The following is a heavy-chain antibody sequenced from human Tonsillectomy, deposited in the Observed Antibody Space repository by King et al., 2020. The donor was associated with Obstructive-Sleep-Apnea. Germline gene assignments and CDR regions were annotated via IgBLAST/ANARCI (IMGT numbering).Heavy chain of an antibody. J-gene: IGHJ4*02. V-gene: IGHV1-8*01. Sequence: QLVQSGAEVKKPGASVKVSCKASGYTFTSYDVNWVRQATGQGLEWMGWMNPNSGNTCFEQRFQGRVTMTRNTSISTPYMELSSLRSEDTAVYYCARVGRYGDYFDYWGQGTLVTVSS. CDR3: ARVGRYGDYFDY. CDR2: MNPNSGNT. D-gene: IGHD4-17*01. CDR1: GYTFTSYD.